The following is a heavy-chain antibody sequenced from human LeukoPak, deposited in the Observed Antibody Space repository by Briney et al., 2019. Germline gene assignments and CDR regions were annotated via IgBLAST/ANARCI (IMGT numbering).Heavy chain of an antibody. D-gene: IGHD2-15*01. Sequence: SVKVSCKASGGTFSSYAISWVRQAPGQGLEWMGGIIPIFGTANYAQKFQGRVTITADESTSTAYMELSSLRSEDTAVYYCARDPDGCSGGSCFFDYWGQGTLVTVSS. J-gene: IGHJ4*02. CDR1: GGTFSSYA. CDR2: IIPIFGTA. V-gene: IGHV1-69*13. CDR3: ARDPDGCSGGSCFFDY.